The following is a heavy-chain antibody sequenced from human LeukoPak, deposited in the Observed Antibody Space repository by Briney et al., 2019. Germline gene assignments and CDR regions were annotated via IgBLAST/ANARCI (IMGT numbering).Heavy chain of an antibody. CDR2: ISTTGDNT. J-gene: IGHJ4*02. CDR3: ARYCSGGNCYSGLVY. V-gene: IGHV3-23*01. Sequence: GGSLRVSCAASGFTFSSYAMNWVRQSPGKGLQWVTAISTTGDNTYYADSVKGRFTVSRDNSRNTLYLQMNSLRAEDTAVYYCARYCSGGNCYSGLVYGGQGTLVAVSS. CDR1: GFTFSSYA. D-gene: IGHD2-15*01.